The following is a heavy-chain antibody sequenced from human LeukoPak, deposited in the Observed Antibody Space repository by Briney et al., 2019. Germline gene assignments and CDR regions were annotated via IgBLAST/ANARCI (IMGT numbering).Heavy chain of an antibody. CDR1: GDSISSSYHY. D-gene: IGHD6-19*01. CDR2: IYYSGST. V-gene: IGHV4-39*01. J-gene: IGHJ4*02. CDR3: ARHGGYTSGWYYN. Sequence: SETLSLTCTVSGDSISSSYHYWGWIRQPPGKGLEWIGSIYYSGSTYYNPSLKSRVTMSVDTSKNQFSLNLSSVTAADTAVYYCARHGGYTSGWYYNWGQGTLVTVSS.